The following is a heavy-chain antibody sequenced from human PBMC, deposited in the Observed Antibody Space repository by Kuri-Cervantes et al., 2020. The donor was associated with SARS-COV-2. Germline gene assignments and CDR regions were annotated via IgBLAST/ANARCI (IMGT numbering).Heavy chain of an antibody. J-gene: IGHJ4*02. D-gene: IGHD6-13*01. CDR2: ISGSGGST. CDR1: GFTFSSYA. CDR3: AKVFSYSSSWYSKHESNDY. Sequence: GESLKISCAASGFTFSSYAMSWVRQAPGKGLEWVSAISGSGGSTYYADSVKGRFTISRDNSKNTLYLQMNSLRAEDTAVYYCAKVFSYSSSWYSKHESNDYWGQGTLVTVSS. V-gene: IGHV3-23*01.